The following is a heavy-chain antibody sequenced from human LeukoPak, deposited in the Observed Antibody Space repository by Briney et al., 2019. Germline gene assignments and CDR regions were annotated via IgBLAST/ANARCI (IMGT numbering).Heavy chain of an antibody. J-gene: IGHJ4*02. CDR3: ARDRSNSWSFDY. Sequence: PGRSLRLSCAASGLIFSSYGMHWVRQAPGKGLEWVAVISSDGNNTYYADSVKGRFTISRDNSKNTLYLQMNSLRTEDTAVYYCARDRSNSWSFDYWGQGTLVTVSS. D-gene: IGHD6-13*01. V-gene: IGHV3-30*03. CDR1: GLIFSSYG. CDR2: ISSDGNNT.